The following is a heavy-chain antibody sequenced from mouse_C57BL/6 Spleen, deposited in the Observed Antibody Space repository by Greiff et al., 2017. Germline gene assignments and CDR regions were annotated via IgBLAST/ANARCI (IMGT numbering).Heavy chain of an antibody. CDR1: GYTFTDYE. D-gene: IGHD3-1*01. CDR3: TRSQGRVDWYFDV. J-gene: IGHJ1*03. CDR2: IDPETGGT. V-gene: IGHV1-15*01. Sequence: QVQLKESGAELVRPGASVTLSCKASGYTFTDYEMHWVKQTPVHGLEWIGAIDPETGGTAYNQKFKGKAILTADKSSSTAYMELRSLTSEDSAVYYCTRSQGRVDWYFDVWGTGTTVTVSS.